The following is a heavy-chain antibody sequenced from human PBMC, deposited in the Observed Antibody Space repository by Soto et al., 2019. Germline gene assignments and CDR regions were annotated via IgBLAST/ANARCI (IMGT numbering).Heavy chain of an antibody. D-gene: IGHD1-7*01. Sequence: QVQLVQSGAEEKKPGASVKVSCKASGYTFTSYAMHWVRQAPGQRLEWMGWINAGNGNTKYSQKFQGRVTITRDTAASTAYMELSSRRSEDTAVYYCARDRTGITGTTSLYYFDYWGQGTLVTVSS. CDR1: GYTFTSYA. V-gene: IGHV1-3*05. CDR2: INAGNGNT. CDR3: ARDRTGITGTTSLYYFDY. J-gene: IGHJ4*02.